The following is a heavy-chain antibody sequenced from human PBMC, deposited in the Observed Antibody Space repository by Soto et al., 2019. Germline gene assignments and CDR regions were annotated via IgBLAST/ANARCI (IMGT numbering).Heavy chain of an antibody. Sequence: SETLSLTCTVSGGSISSYYWSWIRQPPGKGLEWIGYIYYSGSTNYNPSLKSRVTISVDKSKNQFSLKLSSVTAADTAVYYCARGLTTVTTYPYYYYYYYMDVWGKGTTVTVSS. CDR3: ARGLTTVTTYPYYYYYYYMDV. CDR2: IYYSGST. CDR1: GGSISSYY. D-gene: IGHD4-17*01. J-gene: IGHJ6*03. V-gene: IGHV4-59*01.